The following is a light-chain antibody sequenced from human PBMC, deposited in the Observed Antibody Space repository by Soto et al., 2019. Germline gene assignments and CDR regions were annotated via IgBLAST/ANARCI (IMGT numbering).Light chain of an antibody. Sequence: QSVLTQPPSVSGAPGQRVTISCTGSSSDIGAVYDVHWYQQVPGTAPRLLIYGNINRPSGVPDRFSGSKSGTSASLAITGLQAEDEADYYCQSYDSSLTGSKVFGTGTKVTVL. J-gene: IGLJ1*01. CDR2: GNI. CDR1: SSDIGAVYD. CDR3: QSYDSSLTGSKV. V-gene: IGLV1-40*01.